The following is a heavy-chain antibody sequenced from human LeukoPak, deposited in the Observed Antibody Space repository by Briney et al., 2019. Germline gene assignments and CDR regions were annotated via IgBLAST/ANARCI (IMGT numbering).Heavy chain of an antibody. J-gene: IGHJ4*02. CDR1: GFTVSSTY. CDR3: VKEASWSGYYITYYFDN. V-gene: IGHV3-66*01. CDR2: FYSGDTT. D-gene: IGHD3-3*01. Sequence: PGGSLRLSCAASGFTVSSTYMSWVRQAPGKGLEWVSVFYSGDTTYYANSVKGRFTISRDDSKNTLYLEMNSLRPEDTAVYYCVKEASWSGYYITYYFDNWGQGTLVTVSS.